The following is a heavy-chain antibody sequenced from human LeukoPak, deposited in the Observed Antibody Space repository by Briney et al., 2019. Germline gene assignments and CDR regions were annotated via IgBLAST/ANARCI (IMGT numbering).Heavy chain of an antibody. D-gene: IGHD6-19*01. CDR2: ISTTSDYI. CDR1: GFTFNSHT. V-gene: IGHV3-21*01. CDR3: AREIPVGGTGHFDF. Sequence: PGGSLRLSCAASGFTFNSHTMSWVRQAPGKGLEWVSSISTTSDYIYYADSVTGRFTISRDNAKNSLYLQMNSLRAEDTAVYYCAREIPVGGTGHFDFWGQGTLVTVSS. J-gene: IGHJ4*02.